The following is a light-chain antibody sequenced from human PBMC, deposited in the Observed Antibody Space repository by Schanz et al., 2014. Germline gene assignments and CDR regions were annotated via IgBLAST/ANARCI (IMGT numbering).Light chain of an antibody. CDR3: QQYDNWPPWT. J-gene: IGKJ1*01. V-gene: IGKV3-15*01. CDR2: GAS. CDR1: QSVGYK. Sequence: EIVMTQSPATLSVSPGERATLSCRASQSVGYKLAWYQHRAGQAPRLLIYGASTRATGIPARFSGSGSGTDCTLTISSLQSEDFAVYYCQQYDNWPPWTFGQGTKVEIK.